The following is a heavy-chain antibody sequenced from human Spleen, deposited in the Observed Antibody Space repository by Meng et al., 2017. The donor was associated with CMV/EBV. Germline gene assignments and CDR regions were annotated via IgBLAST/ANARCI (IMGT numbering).Heavy chain of an antibody. CDR2: MNPNSGNT. Sequence: ASVKVSCKASGYTFTSYDINWVRQATGQGLEWMGWMNPNSGNTGYAQKFQGRVTITRNTSISTAYMELSSLRSEDTAVYYCARDYGFWSGYGMDVWGQGTTVTVSS. D-gene: IGHD3-3*01. CDR1: GYTFTSYD. CDR3: ARDYGFWSGYGMDV. V-gene: IGHV1-8*03. J-gene: IGHJ6*02.